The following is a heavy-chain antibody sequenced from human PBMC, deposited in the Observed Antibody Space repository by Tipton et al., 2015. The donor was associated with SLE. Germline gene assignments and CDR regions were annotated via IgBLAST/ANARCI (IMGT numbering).Heavy chain of an antibody. Sequence: LRLSCTVSGGSISSSSYYWGWIRQPPGKGLEWIGSIYYSGSTYYNASLKSQLTTSVDTSKNQFSLKLSFVTAADTAVYYCAREGCSSTSCYTGGWFDSWGQGTLVTVSS. D-gene: IGHD2-2*02. CDR2: IYYSGST. V-gene: IGHV4-39*07. J-gene: IGHJ5*01. CDR3: AREGCSSTSCYTGGWFDS. CDR1: GGSISSSSYY.